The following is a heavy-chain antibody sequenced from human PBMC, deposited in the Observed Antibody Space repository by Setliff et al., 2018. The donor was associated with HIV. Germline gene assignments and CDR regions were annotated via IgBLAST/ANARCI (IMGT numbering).Heavy chain of an antibody. CDR3: ARDYLHVFDI. Sequence: ASVKVSCKASGYTFTDNYIHWVRQAPGQGLEWMAWINSTTGGTNYAQNFQGWVTVTRDTYINTVNKELSSLKSDDTAVYYCARDYLHVFDIWGQGTMVTVSS. CDR2: INSTTGGT. J-gene: IGHJ3*02. CDR1: GYTFTDNY. V-gene: IGHV1-2*04.